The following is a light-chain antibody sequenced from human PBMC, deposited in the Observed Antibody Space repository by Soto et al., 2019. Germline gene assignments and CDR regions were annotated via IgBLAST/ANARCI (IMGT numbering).Light chain of an antibody. Sequence: GDRVTITCRASQSISSWLAWYQQKPGKAPKLLIYDASSLESGVPSRFSGSGSGTEFTLTISSLQPDECATYYCQQYNSYPITFGPGTKVDI. CDR1: QSISSW. CDR3: QQYNSYPIT. J-gene: IGKJ3*01. V-gene: IGKV1-5*01. CDR2: DAS.